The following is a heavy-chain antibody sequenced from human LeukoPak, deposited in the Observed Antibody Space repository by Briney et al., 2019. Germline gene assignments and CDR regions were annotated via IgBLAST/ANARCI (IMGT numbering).Heavy chain of an antibody. CDR3: ARASSTSWASRYNWFDP. CDR1: GGSISSYY. Sequence: SETLSLTCTVSGGSISSYYWSWIRQPPGKGLEWIGYIYYSGSTYYNPSLKSRVTISVDTSKNQFSLKLSSVTAADTAVYHCARASSTSWASRYNWFDPWGQGTLVTVSS. CDR2: IYYSGST. D-gene: IGHD2-2*01. V-gene: IGHV4-59*12. J-gene: IGHJ5*02.